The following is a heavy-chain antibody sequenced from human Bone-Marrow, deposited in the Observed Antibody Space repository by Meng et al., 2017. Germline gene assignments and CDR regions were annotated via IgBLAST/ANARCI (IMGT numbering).Heavy chain of an antibody. CDR1: GFTFDDYA. V-gene: IGHV3-43D*03. J-gene: IGHJ2*01. CDR3: ANRYFDL. CDR2: ISWDGGST. Sequence: QGGGAGEIVGQPGGSLELSWSASGFTFDDYALHGVRQAPGKGLECVSLISWDGGSTYYADSVKGRFTISRDNSKNSLYLQMNSLRAEDTALYYCANRYFDLWGRGTLVTVSS.